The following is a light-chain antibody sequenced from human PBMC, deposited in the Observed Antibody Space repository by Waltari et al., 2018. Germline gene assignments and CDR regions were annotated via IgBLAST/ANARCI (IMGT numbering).Light chain of an antibody. CDR1: QSVSSN. V-gene: IGKV3-15*01. CDR3: QQYNNWPLT. CDR2: GAS. J-gene: IGKJ4*01. Sequence: EIVMTQSPPTLSVCPGERAPLPCRASQSVSSNLAWYQQKPGQAPRLLIYGASTRATGIPARFSGSGSGTEFTLTISSLQSEDFAVYYCQQYNNWPLTFGGGTKVEIK.